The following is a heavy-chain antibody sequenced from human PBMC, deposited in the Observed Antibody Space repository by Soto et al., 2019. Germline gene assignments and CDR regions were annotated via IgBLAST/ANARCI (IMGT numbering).Heavy chain of an antibody. CDR3: ARVRPVVPAAISWFDP. CDR2: IYYSGST. V-gene: IGHV4-30-4*01. J-gene: IGHJ5*02. CDR1: GGSISSGDYY. D-gene: IGHD2-2*02. Sequence: KPSETLSLTCTVSGGSISSGDYYWSWIRQPPGKGLEWIGYIYYSGSTYYNPSLKSRVTISVDTSKNQFSLKLSSVTAADTAVYYCARVRPVVPAAISWFDPWGQGTLVTVSS.